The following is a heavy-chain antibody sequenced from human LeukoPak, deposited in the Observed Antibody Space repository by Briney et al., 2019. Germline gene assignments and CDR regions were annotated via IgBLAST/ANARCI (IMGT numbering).Heavy chain of an antibody. CDR2: VYYSGST. D-gene: IGHD1-26*01. CDR3: ARLEGSYGWFDP. V-gene: IGHV4-31*03. Sequence: SQTLSLTCTVSGDSISRGGYYWSWIRQHPGKALEWIGYVYYSGSTHYNPSLKSRITISVDTSKNQFSLKLSSVTAADTAVHYCARLEGSYGWFDPWGQGTLVTVSS. CDR1: GDSISRGGYY. J-gene: IGHJ5*02.